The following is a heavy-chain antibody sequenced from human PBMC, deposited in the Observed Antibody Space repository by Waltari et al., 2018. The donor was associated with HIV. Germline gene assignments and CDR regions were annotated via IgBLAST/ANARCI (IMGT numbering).Heavy chain of an antibody. CDR2: IDHTGTS. CDR3: VRGFGNYGFYFDY. J-gene: IGHJ4*02. V-gene: IGHV4-34*02. Sequence: QVHLPQWGSGLLKPSGTLSLTCAVYGGSFSGYYWTWIRQSPGRGLEWMGEIDHTGTSTYNPSLKGRVTMSVDTSKNQFSLTLKSVTAADTAVYYCVRGFGNYGFYFDYWGQGELVSVSS. D-gene: IGHD3-16*01. CDR1: GGSFSGYY.